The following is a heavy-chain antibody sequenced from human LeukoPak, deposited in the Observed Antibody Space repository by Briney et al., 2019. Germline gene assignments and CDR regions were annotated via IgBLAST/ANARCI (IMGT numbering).Heavy chain of an antibody. CDR1: GFTVSSNY. J-gene: IGHJ4*02. V-gene: IGHV3-53*01. Sequence: GGSLRLSCAASGFTVSSNYMSWVRQAPGKGLEWVSVIYSGGSTYYADSVKGRFTISRDNSKNTLYLQMNRLRAEGTAVYYCARGSDSSGYYYVDYWGQGTLVTVSS. CDR3: ARGSDSSGYYYVDY. D-gene: IGHD3-22*01. CDR2: IYSGGST.